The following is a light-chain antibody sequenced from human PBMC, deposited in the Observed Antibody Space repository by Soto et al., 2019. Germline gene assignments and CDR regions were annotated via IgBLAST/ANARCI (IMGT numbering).Light chain of an antibody. Sequence: EIVMTQSPATLSLSPGERAALSCRASQSINSELAWYQQKPGQPPRLLIYGASTRATGVPARFTGSESGSESTLTISGLQSEDFAVYYWQQGHNWPLTFGQGTRLEI. CDR1: QSINSE. V-gene: IGKV3-15*01. CDR3: QQGHNWPLT. CDR2: GAS. J-gene: IGKJ2*01.